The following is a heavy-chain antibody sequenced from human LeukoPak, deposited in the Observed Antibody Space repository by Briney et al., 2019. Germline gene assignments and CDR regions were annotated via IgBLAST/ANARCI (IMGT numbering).Heavy chain of an antibody. D-gene: IGHD3-3*01. V-gene: IGHV4-59*12. Sequence: PSETLSLTCTVSGGSISSYYWSWIRQHPGKGLEWIGYIYYSGSTNYNPSLKSRVTISVDTSKNQFSLKLSSVTAADTAVYYCVRGGPPITIFGVVISWFDPWGQGTLVTVSS. J-gene: IGHJ5*02. CDR2: IYYSGST. CDR1: GGSISSYY. CDR3: VRGGPPITIFGVVISWFDP.